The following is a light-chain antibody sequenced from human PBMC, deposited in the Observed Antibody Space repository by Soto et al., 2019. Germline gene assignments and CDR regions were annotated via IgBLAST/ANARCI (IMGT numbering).Light chain of an antibody. CDR1: QSVYNSY. CDR2: GAS. J-gene: IGKJ2*01. CDR3: QQYGSPPHT. V-gene: IGKV3-20*01. Sequence: EIVLTQSPGTLSLSPGERATLSCRASQSVYNSYLAWYQQKPGQAPRLLINGASNRATGIPDRFSGSGSGTDFTHTIIRLEPEDFAVYYCQQYGSPPHTFGQGTKLEIK.